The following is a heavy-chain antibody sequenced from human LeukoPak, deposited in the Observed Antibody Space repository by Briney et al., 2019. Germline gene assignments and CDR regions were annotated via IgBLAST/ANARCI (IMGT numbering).Heavy chain of an antibody. J-gene: IGHJ4*02. CDR2: INPNSGGT. CDR1: GYTFTGYY. Sequence: ASVKVSCKASGYTFTGYYMHWVRQAPGQGLEWMGWINPNSGGTNYAQKFQGRVTMTRDTSISTAYMELSRLRSDDTAVYYCARVLDDYVWGSYRSLLFDYWGQGTLVTVSS. V-gene: IGHV1-2*02. CDR3: ARVLDDYVWGSYRSLLFDY. D-gene: IGHD3-16*02.